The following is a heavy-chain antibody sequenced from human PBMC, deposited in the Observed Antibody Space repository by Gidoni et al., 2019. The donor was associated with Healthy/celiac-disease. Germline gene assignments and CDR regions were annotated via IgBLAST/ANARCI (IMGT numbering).Heavy chain of an antibody. D-gene: IGHD3-16*01. Sequence: EVQLVESGGGVVRPGGSRRLSCAASGFTFDAYGMSWVRQAPGKGLGWVSGINWNGGSTGYADSVKGRFTISRDNAKNSLYLQMNSLRAEDTALYHCARGSGGMMSANWFDPWGQGTLVTVSS. J-gene: IGHJ5*02. CDR1: GFTFDAYG. CDR3: ARGSGGMMSANWFDP. V-gene: IGHV3-20*01. CDR2: INWNGGST.